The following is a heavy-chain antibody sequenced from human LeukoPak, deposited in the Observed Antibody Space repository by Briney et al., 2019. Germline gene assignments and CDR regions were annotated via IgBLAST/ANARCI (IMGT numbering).Heavy chain of an antibody. CDR1: GFTFSSYS. J-gene: IGHJ6*04. Sequence: GGSLRLCCAASGFTFSSYSMSWVRQAPGEGLEWVSSISSSSSYIYYADSVKGRFTIPRANAKNSLYLQMNSLRAEDTAVYYFARDGDRTPSDVWGKGTTVTASS. D-gene: IGHD7-27*01. CDR3: ARDGDRTPSDV. CDR2: ISSSSSYI. V-gene: IGHV3-21*01.